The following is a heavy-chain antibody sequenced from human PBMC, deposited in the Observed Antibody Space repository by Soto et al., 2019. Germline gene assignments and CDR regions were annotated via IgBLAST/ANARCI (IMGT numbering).Heavy chain of an antibody. D-gene: IGHD2-2*01. CDR2: ISAYNGNT. J-gene: IGHJ4*02. CDR1: GYTFTSYG. CDR3: ARQPLPSRGGPHYYFDY. Sequence: GTPVKVSCKASGYTFTSYGISWVRQAPGQGLEWMGWISAYNGNTNYAQKLQGRVTMTTDTSTSTAYMELRSLRSDDTAVYYCARQPLPSRGGPHYYFDYWGQGTLVTVSS. V-gene: IGHV1-18*04.